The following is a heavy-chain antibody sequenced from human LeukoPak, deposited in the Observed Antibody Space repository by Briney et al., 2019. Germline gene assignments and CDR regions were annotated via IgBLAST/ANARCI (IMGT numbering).Heavy chain of an antibody. V-gene: IGHV4-59*01. J-gene: IGHJ6*02. CDR2: IYYSGSS. CDR1: GGSISSYY. CDR3: ARGCSSASCYGPYCYGMDV. D-gene: IGHD2-2*01. Sequence: SETLSLTCTVSGGSISSYYWSWIRQPPAKGLEWIGYIYYSGSSNYNPSLKSRVTISVDTSKNQFSLKLSSATAADTAVYYCARGCSSASCYGPYCYGMDVWGQGTTVTVSS.